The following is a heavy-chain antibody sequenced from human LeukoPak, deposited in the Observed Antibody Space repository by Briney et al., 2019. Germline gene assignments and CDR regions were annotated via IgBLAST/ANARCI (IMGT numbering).Heavy chain of an antibody. J-gene: IGHJ4*02. Sequence: ASVKVSCKASGYTFTSYGFTWVRQAPGQGLEWMGWMNPNNADRELAQKFRGRVTFGTDASASTVYMDLRSLGSDDTGVYYCSRDSDFVVDFWGQGTLVAVSS. CDR1: GYTFTSYG. D-gene: IGHD2-15*01. V-gene: IGHV1-18*01. CDR3: SRDSDFVVDF. CDR2: MNPNNADR.